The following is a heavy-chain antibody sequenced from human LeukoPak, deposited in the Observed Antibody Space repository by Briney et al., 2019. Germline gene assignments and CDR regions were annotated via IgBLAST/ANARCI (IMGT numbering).Heavy chain of an antibody. Sequence: SQTLSLTCTVSGGSISSGGYYWSWIRQHPGKGLEWIGYIYYSGSTYYNPSLKSRVTISVDTSKNQFSLKLSSVTAADTAVYYCARVNPGPMFGFGGGFDYWGQGTLVTVSP. J-gene: IGHJ4*02. CDR1: GGSISSGGYY. CDR2: IYYSGST. CDR3: ARVNPGPMFGFGGGFDY. V-gene: IGHV4-31*03. D-gene: IGHD3-16*01.